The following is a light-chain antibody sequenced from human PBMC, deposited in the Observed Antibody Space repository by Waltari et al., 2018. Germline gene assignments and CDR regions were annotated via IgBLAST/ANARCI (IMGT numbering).Light chain of an antibody. CDR2: SAS. Sequence: NVLSSSYNNNYLGWYHQKAGHPPKLLITSASTRECTVPERLSGSGSGTDVILTSSSLQAEDVAVYYCQQCYSLPYTFGQATKLEIK. J-gene: IGKJ2*01. V-gene: IGKV4-1*01. CDR1: NVLSSSYNNNY. CDR3: QQCYSLPYT.